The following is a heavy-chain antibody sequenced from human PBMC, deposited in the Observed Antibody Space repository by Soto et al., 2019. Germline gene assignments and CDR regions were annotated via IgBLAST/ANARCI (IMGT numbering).Heavy chain of an antibody. D-gene: IGHD1-1*01. CDR1: GFTFSSYG. Sequence: ESGGGVVQPGRSLRLSCAASGFTFSSYGMHWVRQAPGKGLEWVAVIWYDGSNKYYADSVKGRFTISRDNSKNTLYLQMNSLRAEDTAVYYCAREGVWRAHGIYYYYGTDVWSQGTTVTVSS. CDR2: IWYDGSNK. V-gene: IGHV3-33*01. J-gene: IGHJ6*02. CDR3: AREGVWRAHGIYYYYGTDV.